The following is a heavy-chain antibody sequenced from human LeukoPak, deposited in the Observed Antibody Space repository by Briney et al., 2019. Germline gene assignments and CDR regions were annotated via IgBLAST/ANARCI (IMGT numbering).Heavy chain of an antibody. Sequence: GGSLRLSCAASGFTFSNYAMSWVRQAPGKGLEWVSAISGSGGTTFYADSVKGRFTISRDNSKNTLFLQMNSLSAEDAAVYFCAKIIPATAYWGQGTLVTVSS. J-gene: IGHJ4*02. CDR3: AKIIPATAY. CDR1: GFTFSNYA. V-gene: IGHV3-23*01. CDR2: ISGSGGTT. D-gene: IGHD6-13*01.